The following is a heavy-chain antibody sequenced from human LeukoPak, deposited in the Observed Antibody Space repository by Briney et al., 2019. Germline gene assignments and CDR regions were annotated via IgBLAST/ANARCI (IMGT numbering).Heavy chain of an antibody. Sequence: SETLSLTCTVSGGSISSHYWSWIRQPPGKGQEWIGYIYYSGSTNYNPSLKSRVTISVDTSKNQFSLKLSSVTAADTAVYYCARAPGPGPTLYYFDYWGQGTLVTVSS. CDR3: ARAPGPGPTLYYFDY. J-gene: IGHJ4*02. CDR2: IYYSGST. V-gene: IGHV4-59*11. CDR1: GGSISSHY.